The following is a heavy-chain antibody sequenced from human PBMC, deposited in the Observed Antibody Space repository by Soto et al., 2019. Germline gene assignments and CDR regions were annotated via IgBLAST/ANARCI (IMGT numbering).Heavy chain of an antibody. CDR1: GFTFSDYY. CDR2: ISSSGSTI. CDR3: ARGSLTRITIFGVVTGFDY. J-gene: IGHJ4*02. Sequence: GGSLRLSCAASGFTFSDYYMSWIRQAPGKGLEWISYISSSGSTIYYADSVKGRFTISRDNAKNSLYLQMNSLRADDTAVYYCARGSLTRITIFGVVTGFDYWGQGTLVTVSS. V-gene: IGHV3-11*01. D-gene: IGHD3-3*01.